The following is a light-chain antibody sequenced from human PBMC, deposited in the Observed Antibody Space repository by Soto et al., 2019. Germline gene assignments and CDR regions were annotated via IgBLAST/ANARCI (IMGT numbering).Light chain of an antibody. V-gene: IGLV2-23*01. J-gene: IGLJ2*01. Sequence: QSVLTQPASVSGSPGQSITISCTGTSSDVGSYNLVSWYQQHPGKAPKLMIYEGSKRPSGVSTRFSGSKSGNTASLTISGLQADDEADYYCCSYSGSSTYVVFGGGTKLTVL. CDR3: CSYSGSSTYVV. CDR1: SSDVGSYNL. CDR2: EGS.